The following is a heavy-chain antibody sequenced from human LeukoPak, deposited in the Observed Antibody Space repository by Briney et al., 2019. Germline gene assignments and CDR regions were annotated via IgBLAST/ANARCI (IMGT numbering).Heavy chain of an antibody. CDR2: IYYSGST. Sequence: SETLSLTCTVSGGSISSGGYSWSWIRQHPGKGLEWIGYIYYSGSTYYNPSLKSRVTISVDTSKNQFSLKLSSVTAADTAVYYCARDRNYGSYGHYYYGMDVWGQGTTVTVSS. CDR1: GGSISSGGYS. D-gene: IGHD1-26*01. CDR3: ARDRNYGSYGHYYYGMDV. J-gene: IGHJ6*02. V-gene: IGHV4-31*03.